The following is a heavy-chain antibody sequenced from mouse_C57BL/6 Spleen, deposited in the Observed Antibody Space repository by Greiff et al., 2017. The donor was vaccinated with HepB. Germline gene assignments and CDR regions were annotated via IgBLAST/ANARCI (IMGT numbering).Heavy chain of an antibody. J-gene: IGHJ2*01. CDR3: YRDYDYDGGFDY. CDR1: GYTFTSYW. CDR2: INPSSGYT. Sequence: QVQLQQSGAELAKPGASVKLSCKASGYTFTSYWMHWVKQRPGQGLEWIGYINPSSGYTKYNQKFKDKATLTADKSSSTAYMQLISLTSEDSAVYYCYRDYDYDGGFDYWGQGTTLTVSS. D-gene: IGHD2-4*01. V-gene: IGHV1-7*01.